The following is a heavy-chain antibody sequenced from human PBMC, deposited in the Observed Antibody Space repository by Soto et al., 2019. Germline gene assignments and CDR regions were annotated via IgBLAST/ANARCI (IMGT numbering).Heavy chain of an antibody. CDR1: GYTFTSYG. CDR2: ISAHNGNM. Sequence: QVQLVQSGPEVKKPRASVRVSCKASGYTFTSYGITWVRQAPGQGLEWMGWISAHNGNMNYAQKFQGRFTMTTDTSTSTAYMELRSLGFDDTAVYFCARGWYNTGRHLNEFWGQGTLVSVSS. V-gene: IGHV1-18*01. CDR3: ARGWYNTGRHLNEF. D-gene: IGHD1-20*01. J-gene: IGHJ4*02.